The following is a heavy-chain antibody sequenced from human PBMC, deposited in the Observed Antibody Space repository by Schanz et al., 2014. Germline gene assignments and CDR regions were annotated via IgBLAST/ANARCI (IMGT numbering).Heavy chain of an antibody. J-gene: IGHJ4*02. CDR2: ITGTGTV. CDR3: VSQTGSPNY. D-gene: IGHD6-13*01. V-gene: IGHV3-48*04. Sequence: EVQVVESGGGLVQPGGSLRLSCAASGFTFSGYSMNWVRQAPGKGLEWISYITGTGTVMYADSVKGRFTISRDNAKRSLFLQMNSLRVEDTAVYFCVSQTGSPNYWGQGTLVTVSS. CDR1: GFTFSGYS.